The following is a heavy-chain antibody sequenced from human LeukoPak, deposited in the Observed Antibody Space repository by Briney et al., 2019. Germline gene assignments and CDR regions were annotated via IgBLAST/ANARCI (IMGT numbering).Heavy chain of an antibody. J-gene: IGHJ4*02. CDR1: GFTFSSYA. V-gene: IGHV3-23*01. CDR2: ISGSGGST. D-gene: IGHD3-22*01. CDR3: AKPYYDSSGYLLHFDY. Sequence: GGSLRLSCAASGFTFSSYAMSWVRQAPGKGLEWVSAISGSGGSTYYADSVKGRFTISRDNSKNTLYLQMNSLRAEDTAVYYCAKPYYDSSGYLLHFDYWGQGTLVTVSS.